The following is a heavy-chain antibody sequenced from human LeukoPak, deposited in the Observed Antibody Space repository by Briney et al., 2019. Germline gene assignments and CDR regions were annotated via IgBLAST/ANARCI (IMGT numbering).Heavy chain of an antibody. Sequence: ASVKVSCKASGYAFTNYYMSWVRQAPGQGPEWMGAMDPSSGETQFAPKFEGRVTVTADTSTRTVYMEMSSLRSDDTAMYYCATYPGPAIQGSFDYWGQGTLVTVSS. CDR1: GYAFTNYY. D-gene: IGHD5-18*01. V-gene: IGHV1-46*01. J-gene: IGHJ4*02. CDR2: MDPSSGET. CDR3: ATYPGPAIQGSFDY.